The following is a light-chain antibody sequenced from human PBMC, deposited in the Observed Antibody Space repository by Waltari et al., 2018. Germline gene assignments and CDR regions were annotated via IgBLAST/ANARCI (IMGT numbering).Light chain of an antibody. CDR1: SSDVGGYNY. Sequence: QSALTQPPSASGSPGRSATIPCTGTSSDVGGYNYVSWYQQHPGKAPKPLIYEVNKRPSGVPDRLSGSKSGSTASLTVSGLQAEDEAHYYCSSYAGSNIVVFGGGTKLTVL. J-gene: IGLJ2*01. CDR3: SSYAGSNIVV. CDR2: EVN. V-gene: IGLV2-8*01.